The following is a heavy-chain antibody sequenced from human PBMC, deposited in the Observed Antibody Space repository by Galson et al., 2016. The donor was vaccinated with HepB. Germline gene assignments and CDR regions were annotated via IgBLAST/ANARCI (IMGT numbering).Heavy chain of an antibody. J-gene: IGHJ4*02. CDR3: ARFYSGSWSFEY. D-gene: IGHD5-12*01. CDR1: GGSFSDNY. V-gene: IGHV4-34*01. Sequence: ETLSLTCAVFGGSFSDNYWTWIRQPPGKGLEWIGEINHSGSTNYNPSFKSRVTLSVDTSKNQFSLKLHSVTAADTAVYYCARFYSGSWSFEYWGQGALVTVSS. CDR2: INHSGST.